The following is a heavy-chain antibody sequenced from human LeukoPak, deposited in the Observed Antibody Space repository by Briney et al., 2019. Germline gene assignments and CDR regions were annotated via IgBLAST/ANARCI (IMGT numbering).Heavy chain of an antibody. V-gene: IGHV3-23*01. CDR2: TSDRGDYT. CDR1: GFTFSSYS. J-gene: IGHJ4*02. Sequence: GGSLRLSCAASGFTFSSYSMSWVRQAPGKGLEWVSGTSDRGDYTYYADSVKGRFTISRDTSKNTLYLQMNSLRAEDTALYFCAKKAQYDGHYPLDYWGQGTLVTVSA. D-gene: IGHD4/OR15-4a*01. CDR3: AKKAQYDGHYPLDY.